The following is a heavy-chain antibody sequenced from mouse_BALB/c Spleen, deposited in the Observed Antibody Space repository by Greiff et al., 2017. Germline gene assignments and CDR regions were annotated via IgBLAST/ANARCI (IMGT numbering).Heavy chain of an antibody. V-gene: IGHV3-6*02. D-gene: IGHD2-4*01. CDR1: GYSITSGYY. J-gene: IGHJ2*01. Sequence: EVQVVESGPGLVKPSQSLSLTCSVTGYSITSGYYWNWIRQFPGNKLEWMGYISYDGSNNYNPSLKNRISITRDTSKNQFFLKLNSVTTEDTATYYCAREGDYDPFDYWGQGTTLTVSS. CDR2: ISYDGSN. CDR3: AREGDYDPFDY.